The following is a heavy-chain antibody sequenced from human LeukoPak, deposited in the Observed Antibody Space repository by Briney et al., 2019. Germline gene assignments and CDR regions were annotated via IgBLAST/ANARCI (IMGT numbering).Heavy chain of an antibody. CDR3: ARDGEYCSSTSCYGHYYYYMDV. CDR2: INPNSGGT. J-gene: IGHJ6*03. V-gene: IGHV1-2*06. CDR1: GYTFTGYY. D-gene: IGHD2-2*01. Sequence: ASVKVSCKASGYTFTGYYIHWVRQAPGQGLERMGRINPNSGGTNYAQKFQGRVTMTRDTSISTACMELSRLRSDDTAVYYCARDGEYCSSTSCYGHYYYYMDVWGKGITVTVSS.